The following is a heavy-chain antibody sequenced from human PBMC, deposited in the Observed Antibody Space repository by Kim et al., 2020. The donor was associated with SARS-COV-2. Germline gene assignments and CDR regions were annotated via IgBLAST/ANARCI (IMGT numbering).Heavy chain of an antibody. CDR2: ISAYNGNT. Sequence: ASVKVSCKASGYTFTSYGISWVRQAPGQGLEWMGWISAYNGNTNYAQKLQGRVTMTTDTSTSTAYMELRSLRSDDTAVYYCARDVLLWFGESPEYFQHWGQGTLVTVSS. CDR3: ARDVLLWFGESPEYFQH. J-gene: IGHJ1*01. V-gene: IGHV1-18*04. D-gene: IGHD3-10*01. CDR1: GYTFTSYG.